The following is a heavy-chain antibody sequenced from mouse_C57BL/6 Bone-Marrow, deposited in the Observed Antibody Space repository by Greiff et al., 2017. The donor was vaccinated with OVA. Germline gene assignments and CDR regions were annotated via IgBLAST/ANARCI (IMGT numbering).Heavy chain of an antibody. CDR2: ISNGGGST. CDR3: ARHAVGHLDY. V-gene: IGHV5-12*01. Sequence: EVKLVESGGGLVQPGGSLKLSCAASGFTFSDYYMYWVRQTPEKRLEWVAYISNGGGSTYYPDTVKGRFPISRDNAKNTLYLQMSRLKSEDTAMYYCARHAVGHLDYWGQGTTLTVSS. CDR1: GFTFSDYY. J-gene: IGHJ2*01. D-gene: IGHD3-3*01.